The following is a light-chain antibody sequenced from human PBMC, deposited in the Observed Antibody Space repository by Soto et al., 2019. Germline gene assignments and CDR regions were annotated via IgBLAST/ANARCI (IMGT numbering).Light chain of an antibody. CDR2: DAS. V-gene: IGKV1-5*01. Sequence: IPMTQSPSTLSAYVGDRVTITCRASQSISSWLAWYQQKPGKAPKLLIYDASSLESGVPSRFSGSGSGTEFTLTISSLQPDDFATYYCQQYNSYPYTFGQGTRLEIK. CDR3: QQYNSYPYT. CDR1: QSISSW. J-gene: IGKJ5*01.